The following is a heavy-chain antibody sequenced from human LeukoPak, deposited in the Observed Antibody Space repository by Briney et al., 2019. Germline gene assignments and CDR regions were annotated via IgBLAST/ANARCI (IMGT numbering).Heavy chain of an antibody. D-gene: IGHD6-19*01. CDR2: IYHSGST. Sequence: PSQTLSLTCAVSGGSISSGGYSWSWIRQPPGKGLEWIGYIYHSGSTYYNPSLKSRVTISVDRSKNQFSLKLSSVTAADTAVYYCARARYSSGLLPASSDSWGQGTLVTVSS. J-gene: IGHJ4*02. V-gene: IGHV4-30-2*01. CDR1: GGSISSGGYS. CDR3: ARARYSSGLLPASSDS.